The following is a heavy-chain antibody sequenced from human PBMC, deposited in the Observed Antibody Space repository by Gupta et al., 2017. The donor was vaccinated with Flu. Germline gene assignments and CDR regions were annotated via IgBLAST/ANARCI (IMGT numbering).Heavy chain of an antibody. CDR1: GFHFSTYS. J-gene: IGHJ3*02. D-gene: IGHD4-17*01. Sequence: EVQLVESGGGLVKPGGSLRLSCAASGFHFSTYSIHWVRQAPGKGLEWVSFISSSSSYIYYADSVRGRFTISRDNAKNSLYLQMNSLRAEDTAVYYCARNFGDRDAFDIWGQGTLVTVS. CDR2: ISSSSSYI. CDR3: ARNFGDRDAFDI. V-gene: IGHV3-21*02.